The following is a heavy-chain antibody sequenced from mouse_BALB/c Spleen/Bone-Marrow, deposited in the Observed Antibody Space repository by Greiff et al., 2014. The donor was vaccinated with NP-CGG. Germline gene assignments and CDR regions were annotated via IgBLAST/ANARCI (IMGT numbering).Heavy chain of an antibody. CDR1: GYTFTTYT. J-gene: IGHJ4*01. Sequence: QVQLQQSGAELARPGASVKMSCKASGYTFTTYTMHWVQQRPGQGLEWVGYINPSTGFTNYNQIFKDKATLAADKSSSTAYMQLSSLTSEDSAVYYGARGGFLLRSLALDYWGQGTSVTVSS. CDR2: INPSTGFT. D-gene: IGHD1-1*01. CDR3: ARGGFLLRSLALDY. V-gene: IGHV1-4*01.